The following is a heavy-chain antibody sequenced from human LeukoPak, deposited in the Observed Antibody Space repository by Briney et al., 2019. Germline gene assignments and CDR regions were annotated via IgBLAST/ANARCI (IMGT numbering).Heavy chain of an antibody. V-gene: IGHV4-59*01. J-gene: IGHJ6*03. CDR1: GGSISSYY. CDR3: ARGGSSSWHNYYYMDV. D-gene: IGHD6-13*01. Sequence: SETLSLTCTVSGGSISSYYWSWIRQPPGKGLEWIGYIYYSGSTNYNPSLKSRVTISVDTSKNQFSLKLSSVTAADTAVYYCARGGSSSWHNYYYMDVWGKGTTVTISS. CDR2: IYYSGST.